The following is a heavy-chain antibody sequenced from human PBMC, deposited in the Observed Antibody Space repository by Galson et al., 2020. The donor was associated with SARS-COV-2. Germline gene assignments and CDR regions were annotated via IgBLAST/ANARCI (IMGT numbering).Heavy chain of an antibody. Sequence: TLSLTCAVYGGSFSGYFWSWIRQPPGRGLEWIGEINHSGSTNYHPSLKSRVILSVDTSNNQFSLNLRSVTAADTAVYYCARLDYHDSSGQNWFDPWGQGTLVIVSS. CDR3: ARLDYHDSSGQNWFDP. J-gene: IGHJ5*02. CDR2: INHSGST. CDR1: GGSFSGYF. V-gene: IGHV4-34*01. D-gene: IGHD3-22*01.